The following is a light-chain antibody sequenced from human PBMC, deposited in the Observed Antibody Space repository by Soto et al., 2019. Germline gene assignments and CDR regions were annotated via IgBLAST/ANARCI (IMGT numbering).Light chain of an antibody. V-gene: IGLV3-1*01. Sequence: SYELTQPPSVSVSPGQTASITCSGDTLGDKYACWYQQKPCQSPVLVIYQDSKRPSGIPERFSGSKSGNTATLTISGTQAMDEADYYCQAWDSSTPVVFGGGTKLTVL. CDR2: QDS. CDR1: TLGDKY. CDR3: QAWDSSTPVV. J-gene: IGLJ2*01.